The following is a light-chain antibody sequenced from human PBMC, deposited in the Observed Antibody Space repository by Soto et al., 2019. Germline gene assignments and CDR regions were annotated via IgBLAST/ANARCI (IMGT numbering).Light chain of an antibody. CDR2: YDR. CDR1: NIGINA. CDR3: QLWNSSSDQGV. Sequence: SYELTQPPSVSVAPEKTATITCGGDNIGINAVHWYQQKPGQAPLLVVYYDRDRPSRIPERFYGYTSGNTATLTIGRVEAGDEADYYCQLWNSSSDQGVFGGGTTVTVL. V-gene: IGLV3-21*04. J-gene: IGLJ2*01.